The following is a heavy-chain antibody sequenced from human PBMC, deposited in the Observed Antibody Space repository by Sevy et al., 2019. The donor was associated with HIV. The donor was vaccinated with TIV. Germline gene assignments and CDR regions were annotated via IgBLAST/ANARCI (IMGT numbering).Heavy chain of an antibody. J-gene: IGHJ4*02. D-gene: IGHD1-26*01. CDR2: ISYDGSSK. Sequence: GGSLRLSCAASGFIFSSYGMHWVRQAPGKGLEWVKIISYDGSSKYYADSLKGRFTISRDNSENIRYLQMNSLRTDDTAVYYCVKGGVTWELLDYWAQGTLATVSS. CDR3: VKGGVTWELLDY. V-gene: IGHV3-30*18. CDR1: GFIFSSYG.